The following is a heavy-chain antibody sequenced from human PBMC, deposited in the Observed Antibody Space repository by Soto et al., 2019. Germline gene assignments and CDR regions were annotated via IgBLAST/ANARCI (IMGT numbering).Heavy chain of an antibody. J-gene: IGHJ4*02. Sequence: SLRLSCVGSGFTFDDFAMHWVRQAPGKGLEWVSGISWNGAIIGYADSVSGRFTISRDNAKNSLYLHMKGLRHEDTALYYCAKDTMGTGRLFDSWGPGTLLTVS. CDR1: GFTFDDFA. V-gene: IGHV3-9*01. CDR3: AKDTMGTGRLFDS. D-gene: IGHD1-26*01. CDR2: ISWNGAII.